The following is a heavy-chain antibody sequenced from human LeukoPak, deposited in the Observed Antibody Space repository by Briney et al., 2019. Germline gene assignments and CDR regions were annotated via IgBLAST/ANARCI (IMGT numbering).Heavy chain of an antibody. D-gene: IGHD3-22*01. V-gene: IGHV3-11*06. Sequence: GGSLRLSCAAPGFSFSNFYMSWIRQAPGEGLEWVSYISSSSTYTNSADSVRGRFTISRDNAKNSLYLQMNSLRVEDTAVYYCARESDSSGYYDYWGQGTLVTVSS. J-gene: IGHJ4*02. CDR1: GFSFSNFY. CDR2: ISSSSTYT. CDR3: ARESDSSGYYDY.